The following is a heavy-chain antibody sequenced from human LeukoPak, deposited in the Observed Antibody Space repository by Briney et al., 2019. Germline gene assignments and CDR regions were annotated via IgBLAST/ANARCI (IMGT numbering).Heavy chain of an antibody. CDR2: IYYSGNT. V-gene: IGHV4-59*08. CDR1: GGSLSSYY. D-gene: IGHD3-10*01. CDR3: ARLSRGFGELPIPHFDY. Sequence: KSSETLSLTCTVSGGSLSSYYWSWIRQPPGKGLEWIGYIYYSGNTNYNPSLKSRVTISVDTSKNQFSLKLSSVTAADTAVYYCARLSRGFGELPIPHFDYWGQGTLVTVSS. J-gene: IGHJ4*02.